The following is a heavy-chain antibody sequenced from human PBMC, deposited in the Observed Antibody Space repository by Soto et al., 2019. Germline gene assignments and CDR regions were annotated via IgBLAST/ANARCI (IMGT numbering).Heavy chain of an antibody. CDR3: ARTYCSGGSCWSYDY. J-gene: IGHJ4*02. Sequence: GASVKVSCKASGYTFTSYGISWVRQAPGQGLDWMGWISAYNGNTNYAQKLQGRVTMTKDTSTSTAYMELRSLRSDDTAVYYCARTYCSGGSCWSYDYWGQGTLVTVSS. CDR2: ISAYNGNT. V-gene: IGHV1-18*04. D-gene: IGHD2-15*01. CDR1: GYTFTSYG.